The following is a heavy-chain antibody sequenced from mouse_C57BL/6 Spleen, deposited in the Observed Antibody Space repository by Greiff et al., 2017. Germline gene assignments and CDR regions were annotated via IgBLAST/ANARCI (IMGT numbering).Heavy chain of an antibody. D-gene: IGHD4-1*01. V-gene: IGHV1-82*01. J-gene: IGHJ2*01. Sequence: VQLQQSGPELVKPGASVKISCKASGYAFSSSWMNWVKQRPGTGLEWIGRIYPGDGDTNYNGKFKGKATLTADKSSSTAYMQLSSLTSEDSAVYFCANGNEKGSPFFDYWGQGTTLTVSA. CDR2: IYPGDGDT. CDR3: ANGNEKGSPFFDY. CDR1: GYAFSSSW.